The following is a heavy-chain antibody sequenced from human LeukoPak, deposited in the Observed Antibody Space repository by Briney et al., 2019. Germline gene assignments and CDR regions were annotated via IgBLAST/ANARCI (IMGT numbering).Heavy chain of an antibody. Sequence: PSETLSLTCAVYGGSFSGYYWSWIRQPPGKGLEWIGEINHSGSTNYNPSLNSRVTISVYTSKNQFSLKLSSLAAGDTAVYYCAREVGDSDSDNWFDPWGQGTLVTVSS. CDR3: AREVGDSDSDNWFDP. V-gene: IGHV4-34*01. D-gene: IGHD2-21*02. CDR2: INHSGST. J-gene: IGHJ5*02. CDR1: GGSFSGYY.